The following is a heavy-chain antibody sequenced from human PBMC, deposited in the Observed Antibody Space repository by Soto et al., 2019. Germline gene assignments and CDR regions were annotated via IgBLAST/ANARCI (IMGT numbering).Heavy chain of an antibody. Sequence: GGSLRLSCAASGFTFTSNEMNWVRQAPGKVLEWISYISSSGTTKYYADSVKGRFTISRDNAKNSLFLQMNSLTAEDRAVYYCARGYTGGWSRGGYFDYWGQRALVTVSS. V-gene: IGHV3-48*03. CDR2: ISSSGTTK. CDR3: ARGYTGGWSRGGYFDY. J-gene: IGHJ4*02. D-gene: IGHD6-19*01. CDR1: GFTFTSNE.